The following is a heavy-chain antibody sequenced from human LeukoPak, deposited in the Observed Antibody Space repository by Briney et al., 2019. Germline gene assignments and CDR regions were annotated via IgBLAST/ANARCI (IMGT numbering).Heavy chain of an antibody. CDR1: GFTFSNHW. Sequence: GGSLRLSCAASGFTFSNHWMHYIRQAPGKGLVWVSLISSDGSITTYADSVKGRFTISRDNAKNTLYLQMNSLRAEDTAVYYCARDNRNYMFDYWGQGILVTVSS. CDR3: ARDNRNYMFDY. D-gene: IGHD5-24*01. V-gene: IGHV3-74*01. CDR2: ISSDGSIT. J-gene: IGHJ4*02.